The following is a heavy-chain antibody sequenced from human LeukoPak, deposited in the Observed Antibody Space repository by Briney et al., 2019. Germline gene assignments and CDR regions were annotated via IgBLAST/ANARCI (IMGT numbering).Heavy chain of an antibody. Sequence: GRSLRLSCAASGFTFSSYAMHWVRQAPGKGLEWMAVISYDGSNKYYADSVKGRFTISRDNSKNTLYLQMNSLRAEDTTVYYCARERTVTLDYWGQGTLVTVSS. CDR2: ISYDGSNK. J-gene: IGHJ4*02. CDR3: ARERTVTLDY. CDR1: GFTFSSYA. V-gene: IGHV3-30-3*01. D-gene: IGHD4-17*01.